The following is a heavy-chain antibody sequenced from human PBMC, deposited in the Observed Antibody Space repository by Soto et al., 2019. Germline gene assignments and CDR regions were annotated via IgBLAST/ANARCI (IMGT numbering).Heavy chain of an antibody. J-gene: IGHJ4*01. Sequence: GASVKVSCKASGGTFSNYDINWVRQAPGQGLEWMGGIIPIFRTTNYAQRFRGRVTITADESTSTAYMELNSLRSEDTAVFYCARASGAPGLYYFDHWGQGTLVTVSS. V-gene: IGHV1-69*13. CDR1: GGTFSNYD. CDR2: IIPIFRTT. CDR3: ARASGAPGLYYFDH. D-gene: IGHD3-10*01.